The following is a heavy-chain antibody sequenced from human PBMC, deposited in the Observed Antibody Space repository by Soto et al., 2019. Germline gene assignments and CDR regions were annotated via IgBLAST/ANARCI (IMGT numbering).Heavy chain of an antibody. CDR2: TDYDGRFS. V-gene: IGHV3-74*01. CDR3: ARDLRLSGEAFDV. D-gene: IGHD3-3*01. CDR1: GFSFSSSW. J-gene: IGHJ3*01. Sequence: GGSLELACVAPGFSFSSSWMPWARQAPGKGLVWISRTDYDGRFSTYADSVEGRFTISRDNARNTLFLQMNSLRVDDTAIYYCARDLRLSGEAFDVWGQRTVVTVSS.